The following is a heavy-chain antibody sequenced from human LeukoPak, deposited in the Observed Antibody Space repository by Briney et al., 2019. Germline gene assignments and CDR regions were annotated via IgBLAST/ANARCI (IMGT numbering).Heavy chain of an antibody. J-gene: IGHJ3*02. D-gene: IGHD3-22*01. Sequence: SQTLSLTCTVSGGSISSGGYYWSWIRQHPGKGLEWIGYIYYSGSTYYNPSLKSRVTISVDTSKNQFSLKLSSVTAADTAVYYCARGNYYDSSGYFYTRDAFDIWGQGTMVTVSS. CDR3: ARGNYYDSSGYFYTRDAFDI. V-gene: IGHV4-31*03. CDR2: IYYSGST. CDR1: GGSISSGGYY.